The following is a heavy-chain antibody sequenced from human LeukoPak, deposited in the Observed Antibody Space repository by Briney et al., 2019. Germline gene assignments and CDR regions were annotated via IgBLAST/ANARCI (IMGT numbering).Heavy chain of an antibody. CDR3: ARVGSSGFWFDP. J-gene: IGHJ5*02. CDR2: IIPIFGTA. D-gene: IGHD6-19*01. Sequence: GAXVKVSCKASGGTFSSYAISWVRQAPGQGLEWMGGIIPIFGTANYAQKFQGRVTITADESTSTAYMELSSLRSEDTAVYYCARVGSSGFWFDPWGQGTLATVSS. V-gene: IGHV1-69*13. CDR1: GGTFSSYA.